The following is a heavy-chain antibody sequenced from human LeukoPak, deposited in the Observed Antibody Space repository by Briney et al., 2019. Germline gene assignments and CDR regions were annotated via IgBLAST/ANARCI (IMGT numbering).Heavy chain of an antibody. V-gene: IGHV3-11*01. Sequence: GGSLRLSCVVSGFYLSDYYMSWIRQAPGKGLEWISYISSSGGNIYFADSVKGRFTMSRDNARGSLYLQMNSLTADDTAIYYCARRRDYFDYWGQGTLVTVSS. CDR2: ISSSGGNI. CDR3: ARRRDYFDY. CDR1: GFYLSDYY. J-gene: IGHJ4*01.